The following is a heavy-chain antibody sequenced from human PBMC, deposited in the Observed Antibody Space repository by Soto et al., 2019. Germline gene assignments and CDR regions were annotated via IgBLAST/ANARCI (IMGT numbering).Heavy chain of an antibody. CDR1: GFTFSSYW. V-gene: IGHV3-74*01. CDR3: ARANDFWSGYYPKLTNYGMDV. D-gene: IGHD3-3*01. J-gene: IGHJ6*02. CDR2: INSDGSST. Sequence: GGSLRLSCAASGFTFSSYWIHWVRQAPGKGLVWVSRINSDGSSTSYADSVKGRFTISRDNAKNTLYLQMNSLRAEDTAVYYCARANDFWSGYYPKLTNYGMDVWGQGTTVTVSS.